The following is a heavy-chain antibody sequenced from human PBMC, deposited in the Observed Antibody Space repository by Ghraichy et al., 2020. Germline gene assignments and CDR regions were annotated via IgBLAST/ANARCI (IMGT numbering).Heavy chain of an antibody. J-gene: IGHJ4*02. V-gene: IGHV2-5*02. CDR2: IYWDDDK. D-gene: IGHD6-13*01. CDR1: GFSLDTTGGG. Sequence: SGPTLVKPTQTLTLTCTFSGFSLDTTGGGVGWIRQPPGKALEWLDLIYWDDDKHYSPSLRSRLAITKDTSKNQVVLTMTNMDPVDTATYYCAHLIASSGSFDYWGQGTFGTVSS. CDR3: AHLIASSGSFDY.